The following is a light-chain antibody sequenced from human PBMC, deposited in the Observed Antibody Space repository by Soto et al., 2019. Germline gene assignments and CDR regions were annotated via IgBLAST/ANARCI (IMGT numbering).Light chain of an antibody. CDR1: SSDVGGYDY. V-gene: IGLV2-11*01. J-gene: IGLJ2*01. CDR2: GVS. CDR3: CSYAGSYVV. Sequence: QSVLTQPPSVSAAPGQSVTISCTGTSSDVGGYDYVSWYQQHPGKAPKLMIYGVSKRPSGVPDRFSGSKSGNTASLTISGLQAEDEADYYCCSYAGSYVVFGGGTQLTVL.